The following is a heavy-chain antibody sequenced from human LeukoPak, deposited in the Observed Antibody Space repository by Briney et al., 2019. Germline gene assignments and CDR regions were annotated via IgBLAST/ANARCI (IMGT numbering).Heavy chain of an antibody. CDR3: ARDQGDYGSVSYSNYGLDV. CDR2: ISYDGTNK. Sequence: QSGGSLRLSCAASGFTFSSHALHWVRHAPGKGLAWVAVISYDGTNKYYADSVKGRFTISRDNSKNTLYLQMNSLRAEDTAFYYCARDQGDYGSVSYSNYGLDVWGQGTTVTVS. V-gene: IGHV3-30-3*01. CDR1: GFTFSSHA. D-gene: IGHD3-10*01. J-gene: IGHJ6*02.